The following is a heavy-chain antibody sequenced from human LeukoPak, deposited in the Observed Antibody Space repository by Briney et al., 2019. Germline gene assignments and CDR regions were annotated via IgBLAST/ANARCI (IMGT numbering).Heavy chain of an antibody. Sequence: SETLSLTCAVYGGSFSGYYWSWIRQPPGKWLEWIGEINHSGSTNYNPSLKSRVTISVDTSKNQFSLKLSSVTAADTAVYYCARGRDDYNNYYYYYMDVWGKGTTVTVSS. V-gene: IGHV4-34*01. CDR3: ARGRDDYNNYYYYYMDV. CDR2: INHSGST. D-gene: IGHD5-24*01. CDR1: GGSFSGYY. J-gene: IGHJ6*03.